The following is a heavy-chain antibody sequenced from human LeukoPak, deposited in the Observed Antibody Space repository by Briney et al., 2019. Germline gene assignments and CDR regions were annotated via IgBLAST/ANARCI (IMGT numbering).Heavy chain of an antibody. V-gene: IGHV3-7*03. Sequence: GGSLRLSCEASGFTFSSHCMSWVRQAPGKGPEWVANIKQDGSEKYYVDSVKGRFTISRDNAKNSLYLQMSILRAADTAVYYCAKDRAESGGYWAPFDYWGQGTLVTVSS. CDR3: AKDRAESGGYWAPFDY. J-gene: IGHJ4*02. D-gene: IGHD1-26*01. CDR1: GFTFSSHC. CDR2: IKQDGSEK.